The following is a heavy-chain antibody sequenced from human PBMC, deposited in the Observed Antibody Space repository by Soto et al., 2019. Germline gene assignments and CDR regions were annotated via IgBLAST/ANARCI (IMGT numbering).Heavy chain of an antibody. V-gene: IGHV4-59*01. CDR3: ARESDYGTFDY. CDR1: GGSISSYY. Sequence: SETLSLTCTVSGGSISSYYWSWIRQPPGKGLEWIGYIYYSGSTNYNPSLKSRVTISVDTSKNQLSLKLSSVTAADTAVYYCARESDYGTFDYWGQGTLVTVSS. D-gene: IGHD4-17*01. J-gene: IGHJ4*02. CDR2: IYYSGST.